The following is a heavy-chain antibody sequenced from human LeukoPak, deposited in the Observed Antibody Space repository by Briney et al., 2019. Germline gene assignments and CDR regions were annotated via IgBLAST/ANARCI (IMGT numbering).Heavy chain of an antibody. J-gene: IGHJ4*02. Sequence: ASVKVSCKASGYTFTGYYMHWVRQAPGQGLEWMGRINPNSGGTNYAQKFQGGVTMTRDTSISTAYMELSRLRSDDTAVYYCARDLEHIVVVAATPNWGQGTLVTVSS. CDR1: GYTFTGYY. D-gene: IGHD2-21*02. V-gene: IGHV1-2*06. CDR3: ARDLEHIVVVAATPN. CDR2: INPNSGGT.